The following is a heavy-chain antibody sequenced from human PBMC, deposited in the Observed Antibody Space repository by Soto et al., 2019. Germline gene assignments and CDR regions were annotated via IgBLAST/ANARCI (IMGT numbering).Heavy chain of an antibody. Sequence: PSETLSLTCTVSGGSISSGGYYWSWIRQHPGKGLEWIGYIYYSGSTYYNPSLKSRVTISVDTSKNQFSLKLSSVTAADTAVYYCASYNWNDVGLQGPHAFDIWGQGTMVTVSS. CDR3: ASYNWNDVGLQGPHAFDI. CDR2: IYYSGST. V-gene: IGHV4-31*03. CDR1: GGSISSGGYY. J-gene: IGHJ3*02. D-gene: IGHD1-20*01.